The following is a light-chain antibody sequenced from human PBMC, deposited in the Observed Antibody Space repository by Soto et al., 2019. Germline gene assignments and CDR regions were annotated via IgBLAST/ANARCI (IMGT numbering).Light chain of an antibody. CDR2: GAS. V-gene: IGKV3-15*01. J-gene: IGKJ2*01. CDR1: QSVSSN. Sequence: EIVMTQSPATLSVSPGERATLSCRASQSVSSNLAWYQQKPGQAPRLLIYGASTRATGIPARFSCSGSGTEFTLTIRSLQSEDFAVYYCQQYNNWPPYTFGQGTKLEIK. CDR3: QQYNNWPPYT.